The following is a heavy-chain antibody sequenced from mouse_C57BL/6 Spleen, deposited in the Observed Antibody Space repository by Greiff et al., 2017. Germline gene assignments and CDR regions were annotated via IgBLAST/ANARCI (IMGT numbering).Heavy chain of an antibody. V-gene: IGHV5-17*01. CDR3: ARGGDYYGRSSAWFAY. D-gene: IGHD1-1*01. CDR1: GFTFSDYG. CDR2: ISSGSSTI. J-gene: IGHJ3*01. Sequence: EVKLVESGGGLVKPGGSLKLSCAASGFTFSDYGMHWVRQAPEKGLEWVAYISSGSSTIYYADTVKGRFPISRDNAKNTLFLQMTSLRSEDTAMDYWARGGDYYGRSSAWFAYWGQGTLVTVSA.